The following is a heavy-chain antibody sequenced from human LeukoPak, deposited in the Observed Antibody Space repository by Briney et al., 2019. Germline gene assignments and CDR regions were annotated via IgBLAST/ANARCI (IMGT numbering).Heavy chain of an antibody. J-gene: IGHJ6*02. CDR3: ARFGVNYGMDV. CDR1: GFTFSSFW. D-gene: IGHD3-16*01. CDR2: IKPDGSEK. Sequence: GGSLRLSCAASGFTFSSFWMSWVRQTPRQGLEWVANIKPDGSEKEYVDYLKGRFTISRDNAENSLYLQVNSLRVEDTAVHYCARFGVNYGMDVWGQGTTVTVSS. V-gene: IGHV3-7*04.